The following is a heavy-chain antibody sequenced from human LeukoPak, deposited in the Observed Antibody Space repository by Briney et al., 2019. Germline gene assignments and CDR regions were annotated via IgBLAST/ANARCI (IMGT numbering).Heavy chain of an antibody. V-gene: IGHV3-23*01. CDR3: ARDRSPGNFDY. J-gene: IGHJ4*02. CDR2: ISGSGGST. CDR1: GFTFSTYG. D-gene: IGHD3-10*01. Sequence: GGTLRLSCVASGFTFSTYGMSWVRQAPGKGLEWVSAISGSGGSTYYADSVKGRFTISRDNSKNTLYLQMNSLRAEDTAVYYCARDRSPGNFDYWGQGTLVTVSS.